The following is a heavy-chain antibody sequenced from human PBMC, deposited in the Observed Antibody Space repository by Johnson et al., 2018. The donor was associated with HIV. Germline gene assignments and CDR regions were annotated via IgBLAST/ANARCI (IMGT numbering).Heavy chain of an antibody. Sequence: QVQLVESGGGVVQPGGSLRLSCAASGFTFSSYGMHWVRQAPGRGLEWVAFIPNDGSNKYYADFVKGRFTISRDNSKNTLYLQMNSLRAGDTAVYYCARGGWANDAFDIWGQGTMVTVSS. D-gene: IGHD6-19*01. CDR2: IPNDGSNK. J-gene: IGHJ3*02. V-gene: IGHV3-33*05. CDR3: ARGGWANDAFDI. CDR1: GFTFSSYG.